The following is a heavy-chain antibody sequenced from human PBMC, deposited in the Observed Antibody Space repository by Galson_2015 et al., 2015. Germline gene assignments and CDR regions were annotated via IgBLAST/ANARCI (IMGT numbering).Heavy chain of an antibody. J-gene: IGHJ3*02. CDR2: ISSSSSTI. CDR3: ARDVGYCSSTSCYTRGVRGAFDI. V-gene: IGHV3-11*01. CDR1: GFTFSDYY. Sequence: SLRLSCAASGFTFSDYYMSWIRQAPGKGLEWVSYISSSSSTIYYADSVKGRFTISRDNAKNSLYLQMNSLRAEDTAVYYCARDVGYCSSTSCYTRGVRGAFDISGQRTMVTVAS. D-gene: IGHD2-2*02.